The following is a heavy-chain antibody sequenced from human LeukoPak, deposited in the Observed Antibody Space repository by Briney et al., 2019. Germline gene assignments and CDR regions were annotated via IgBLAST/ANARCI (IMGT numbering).Heavy chain of an antibody. D-gene: IGHD3-22*01. V-gene: IGHV3-7*01. CDR1: GFTFSSYW. J-gene: IGHJ4*02. Sequence: GGSLRLSCAASGFTFSSYWMSWVRQAPGKGLEWVANIKQDGSEKYYVDSVKGRFAISRDNAKNSLYLQMNSLRAEDTAVYYCARDVPVYYYDSSGYYGIDYWGQGTLVTVSS. CDR3: ARDVPVYYYDSSGYYGIDY. CDR2: IKQDGSEK.